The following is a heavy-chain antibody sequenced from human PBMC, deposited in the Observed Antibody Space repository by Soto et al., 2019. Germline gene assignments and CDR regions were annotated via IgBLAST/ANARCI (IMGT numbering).Heavy chain of an antibody. D-gene: IGHD2-21*01. CDR1: GYTFATYD. CDR3: ARSDGYNFTGLDS. CDR2: MNPNSGNT. J-gene: IGHJ5*01. V-gene: IGHV1-8*01. Sequence: QVQLVQSGAEVKTPGASVKVSCKASGYTFATYDINWVRQAPGQGLEWMGWMNPNSGNTGYAQKFQGRLTRTRDTALSVAPMALSSLRNEDTAVYYCARSDGYNFTGLDSWGQGTLVTVSA.